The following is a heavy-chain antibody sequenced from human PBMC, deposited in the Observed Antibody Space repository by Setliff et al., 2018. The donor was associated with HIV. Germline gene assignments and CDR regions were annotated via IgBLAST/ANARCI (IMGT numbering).Heavy chain of an antibody. CDR3: ARLSKIGILYYYYYMDV. V-gene: IGHV3-21*01. CDR1: GFTFSSYS. Sequence: PGGSLRLSCAASGFTFSSYSMNWVRQAPGKGLEWVSSISSSSSYIYYADSVKGRFTISRDNAKNSLYLQMNSLRAEDTAVYYCARLSKIGILYYYYYMDVWGKGTTVTVSS. CDR2: ISSSSSYI. D-gene: IGHD1-26*01. J-gene: IGHJ6*03.